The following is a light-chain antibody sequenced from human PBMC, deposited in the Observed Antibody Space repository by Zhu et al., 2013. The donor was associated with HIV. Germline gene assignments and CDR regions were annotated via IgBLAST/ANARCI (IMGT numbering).Light chain of an antibody. CDR1: QSVATKF. J-gene: IGKJ1*01. Sequence: EIVLTQSPHTLSLSPGEGVTLSCRASQSVATKFFAWYQQRRGQPPRLLIYETSTRAAGVPDRFTGSGSGKDFTLTINGLAPEDFALYFCQQYNTSPYTFGQGTKVESK. V-gene: IGKV3-20*01. CDR3: QQYNTSPYT. CDR2: ETS.